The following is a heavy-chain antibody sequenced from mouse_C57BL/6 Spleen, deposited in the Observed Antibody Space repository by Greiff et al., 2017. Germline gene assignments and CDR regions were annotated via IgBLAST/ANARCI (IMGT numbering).Heavy chain of an antibody. J-gene: IGHJ4*01. CDR1: GYSFTDYN. CDR3: ARLYYDYDGYAMDY. Sequence: VHVKQSGPELVKPGASVKISCKASGYSFTDYNMNWVKQSNGKSLEWIGVINPNYGTTSYNQKFKGKATLTVDQSSSTAYMQLNSLTSEDSAVYYRARLYYDYDGYAMDYWGQGTSVTVSS. V-gene: IGHV1-39*01. CDR2: INPNYGTT. D-gene: IGHD2-4*01.